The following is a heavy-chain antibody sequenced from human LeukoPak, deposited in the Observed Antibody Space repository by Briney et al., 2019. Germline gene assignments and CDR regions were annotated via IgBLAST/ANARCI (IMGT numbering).Heavy chain of an antibody. CDR2: IYYSGST. Sequence: PSETLSLTCTVSGGSISSGGYYWSWIRQHPGTGLERIGYIYYSGSTYYNPSLKSRVTISVDTSKNQFSLKLSSVTAADTAVYYCAGGPGGDYFDYWGQGTLVTVSS. D-gene: IGHD2-21*01. CDR3: AGGPGGDYFDY. J-gene: IGHJ4*02. V-gene: IGHV4-31*03. CDR1: GGSISSGGYY.